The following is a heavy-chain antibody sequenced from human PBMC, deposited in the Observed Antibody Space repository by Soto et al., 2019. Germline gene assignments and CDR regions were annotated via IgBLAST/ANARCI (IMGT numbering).Heavy chain of an antibody. CDR3: AKNYGSGSYPYYYYYYMDV. Sequence: GGSLRLSCAASGFTFSSYAMSWVRQAPGKGLEWVSAISGSGGSTYYADSVKGRFTISRDNSKNTLYLQMNSLRAEDTAVYYCAKNYGSGSYPYYYYYYMDVWGKGTTVTVSS. CDR1: GFTFSSYA. D-gene: IGHD3-10*01. V-gene: IGHV3-23*01. CDR2: ISGSGGST. J-gene: IGHJ6*03.